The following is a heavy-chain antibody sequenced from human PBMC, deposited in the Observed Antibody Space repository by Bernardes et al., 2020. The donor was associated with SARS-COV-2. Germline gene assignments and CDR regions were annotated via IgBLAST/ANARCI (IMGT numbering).Heavy chain of an antibody. Sequence: SEPLYLTCTVSGGSISSYYWSWIRQPPGKGLEWIGYIYYSGSTNYNPSLKSRVTISVDTSKNQFSLKLSSVTAADTAVYYCARVTLGYCSSTSCYKDYYGMDVWGQGTTVTVSS. J-gene: IGHJ6*02. D-gene: IGHD2-2*02. CDR2: IYYSGST. CDR3: ARVTLGYCSSTSCYKDYYGMDV. V-gene: IGHV4-59*01. CDR1: GGSISSYY.